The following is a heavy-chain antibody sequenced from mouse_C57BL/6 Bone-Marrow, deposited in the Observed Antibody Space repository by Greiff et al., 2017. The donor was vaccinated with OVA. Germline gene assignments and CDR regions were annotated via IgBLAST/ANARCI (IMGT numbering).Heavy chain of an antibody. CDR3: ARDDYDEYYAMDY. D-gene: IGHD2-4*01. V-gene: IGHV1-55*01. Sequence: QVQLQQPGAELVKPGASVKMSCKASGYTFTSYWITWVKQRPGQGLEWIGDIYPGSGSTNYNEKFKSKATLTVDTSSSTAYMQLSSLTSEDSAVYYCARDDYDEYYAMDYWGQGTSVTVSS. CDR2: IYPGSGST. CDR1: GYTFTSYW. J-gene: IGHJ4*01.